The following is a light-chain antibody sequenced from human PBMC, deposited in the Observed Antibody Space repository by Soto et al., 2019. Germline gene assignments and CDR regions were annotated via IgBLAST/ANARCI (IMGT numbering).Light chain of an antibody. CDR2: DAS. Sequence: EFVLTQSPGTLSLSPGEIATLSCSASQTVRNNYLAWYQQKPGQAPRLLIYDASSRATGIPDRFSGGGSGTDFTLTISRLEPEDFAVYYCQQYGSSGTFGQGTKVDIK. CDR3: QQYGSSGT. J-gene: IGKJ1*01. CDR1: QTVRNNY. V-gene: IGKV3-20*01.